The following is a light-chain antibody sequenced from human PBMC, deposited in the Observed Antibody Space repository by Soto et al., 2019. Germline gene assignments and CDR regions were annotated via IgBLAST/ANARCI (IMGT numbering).Light chain of an antibody. V-gene: IGKV1-39*01. Sequence: DLQMTQSPSSLSASAGDRVTITCRASQSISSYLNWYQQKPGKAPKLLIYAASSLQSGVPSRFSGSGSGTDFTLTISSLQPEDFATYYCQQIYSTLWTFGQGTKVEIK. CDR1: QSISSY. CDR2: AAS. CDR3: QQIYSTLWT. J-gene: IGKJ1*01.